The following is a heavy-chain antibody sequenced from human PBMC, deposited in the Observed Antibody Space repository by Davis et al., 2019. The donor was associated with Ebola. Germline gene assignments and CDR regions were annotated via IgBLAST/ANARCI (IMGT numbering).Heavy chain of an antibody. CDR3: TAYDSTFRNY. CDR1: GFTFADYA. D-gene: IGHD3-22*01. CDR2: ISWDGRST. Sequence: GESLKISCAASGFTFADYAMHWVRQAPGKGLEWVSLISWDGRSTAYADSVRCRFSISRDNSKKFLYLQMNGLRAEDTALYYCTAYDSTFRNYWGQGTLVTVSS. J-gene: IGHJ4*02. V-gene: IGHV3-43D*03.